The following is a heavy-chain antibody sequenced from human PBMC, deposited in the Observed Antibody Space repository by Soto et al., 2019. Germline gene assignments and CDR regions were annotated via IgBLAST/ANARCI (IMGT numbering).Heavy chain of an antibody. CDR2: MNPNSGNT. D-gene: IGHD3-10*01. CDR3: ARGRFRELSDAFDI. CDR1: GYTFTSYD. V-gene: IGHV1-8*01. J-gene: IGHJ3*02. Sequence: ASVKVSCKASGYTFTSYDINWVRQATGQGLEWMGWMNPNSGNTGYAQKFQGRVTMTRNTSISTAYMELSSLRSEDTAVYYCARGRFRELSDAFDIWGQGTMVTVSS.